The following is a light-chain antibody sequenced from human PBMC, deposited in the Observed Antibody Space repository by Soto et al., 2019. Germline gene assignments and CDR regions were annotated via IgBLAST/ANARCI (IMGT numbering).Light chain of an antibody. J-gene: IGLJ1*01. Sequence: QSVLAQPASVSGSPGHSITISCTGTSSDVGGYNYVSWYQHHPGKAPELMIYDVTNRPSGVSHRFSGSKSGNSASLTISGLQAEDEADYYCSTYTGSSPSYVFGAGTKVTVL. CDR1: SSDVGGYNY. CDR2: DVT. V-gene: IGLV2-14*03. CDR3: STYTGSSPSYV.